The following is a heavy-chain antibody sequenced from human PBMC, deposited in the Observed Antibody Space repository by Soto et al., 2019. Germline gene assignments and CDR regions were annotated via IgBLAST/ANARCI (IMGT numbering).Heavy chain of an antibody. CDR1: GFTFSSYW. V-gene: IGHV3-74*01. D-gene: IGHD2-2*01. CDR2: IKSDGTST. J-gene: IGHJ4*02. CDR3: VRDRSTCKDY. Sequence: EVQLVESGGGLVQPGGSLRLSCAASGFTFSSYWMHWVRQVPGKRLVWVSRIKSDGTSTDYADSVKGRFTISRDNAKNRLYLQMNSLRVDDTAVYYCVRDRSTCKDYWGQGTLVTVSS.